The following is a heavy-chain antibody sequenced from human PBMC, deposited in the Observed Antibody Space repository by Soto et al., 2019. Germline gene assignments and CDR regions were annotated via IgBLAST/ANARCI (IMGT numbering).Heavy chain of an antibody. D-gene: IGHD3-9*01. CDR2: ISSSSSYI. V-gene: IGHV3-21*01. CDR1: GFTFSSYS. Sequence: PGGSLRLSCAASGFTFSSYSMNWVRQAPGKGLEWVSSISSSSSYIYYADSVKGRFTISRDNAKNSLYLQMNSLRAEDTAVYYCARDGGLRYFDWLAPDYWGQGTLVTVS. CDR3: ARDGGLRYFDWLAPDY. J-gene: IGHJ4*02.